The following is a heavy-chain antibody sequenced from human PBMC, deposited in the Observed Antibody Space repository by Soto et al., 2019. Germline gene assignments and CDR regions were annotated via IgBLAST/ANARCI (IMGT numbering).Heavy chain of an antibody. D-gene: IGHD6-13*01. CDR1: GGSINNYW. Sequence: ETLSLTCTVSGGSINNYWWSWIRQAADKRLEWIGRIHSTGATNYNPSLRSRVTMSVDKSKNQFSLNLASVTAADTAVYYCVRDVPAAGTDWFDPWGQGTLVTVSS. V-gene: IGHV4-4*07. CDR2: IHSTGAT. CDR3: VRDVPAAGTDWFDP. J-gene: IGHJ5*02.